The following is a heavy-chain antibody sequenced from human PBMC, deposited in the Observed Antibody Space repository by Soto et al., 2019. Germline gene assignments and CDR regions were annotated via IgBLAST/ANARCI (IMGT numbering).Heavy chain of an antibody. J-gene: IGHJ5*02. D-gene: IGHD2-2*01. Sequence: QLQLQESGSGLVKPSQTLSLTCAVSGGSISSGGYSWSWIRQPPGKGLEWIGYIDHSGSTYYNPSLKSRVTISVDRSKNQFSLKLSSVTAADTAVYYCAASESWRYCSSTSCYSNWFDPWGQGTLVTVSS. CDR2: IDHSGST. CDR3: AASESWRYCSSTSCYSNWFDP. V-gene: IGHV4-30-2*01. CDR1: GGSISSGGYS.